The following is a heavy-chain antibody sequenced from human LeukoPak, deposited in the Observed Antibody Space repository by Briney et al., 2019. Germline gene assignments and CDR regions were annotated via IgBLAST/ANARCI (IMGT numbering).Heavy chain of an antibody. J-gene: IGHJ5*02. CDR2: IYYSGST. Sequence: PSQTLSLTCTVSGGSISSGGYYWSWIRQHPGKGLEWIGYIYYSGSTYYNPSPKSRVTISVDTSKNQFSLKLSSVTAADTAVYYCARDLRVGYYDSSGYSPWGQGTLVTVSS. D-gene: IGHD3-22*01. V-gene: IGHV4-31*03. CDR1: GGSISSGGYY. CDR3: ARDLRVGYYDSSGYSP.